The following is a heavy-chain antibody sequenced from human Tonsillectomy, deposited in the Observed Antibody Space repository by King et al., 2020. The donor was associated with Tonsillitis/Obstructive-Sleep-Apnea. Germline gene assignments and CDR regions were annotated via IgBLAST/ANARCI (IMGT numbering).Heavy chain of an antibody. CDR1: GVTFSSFS. V-gene: IGHV3-21*01. J-gene: IGHJ3*02. Sequence: VQLVESGGGLVKPGGSLRLSCAASGVTFSSFSMNWVRQAPGKGLEWVSTISSTGSYIYYADSVKGRFTISRDKAKNSLFLQMASLRPEDTAMYYCARDSDDAFDIWGQGTMVTVSS. CDR3: ARDSDDAFDI. CDR2: ISSTGSYI.